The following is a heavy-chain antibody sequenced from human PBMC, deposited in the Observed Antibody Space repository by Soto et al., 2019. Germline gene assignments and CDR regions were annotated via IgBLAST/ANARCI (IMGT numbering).Heavy chain of an antibody. CDR3: ARDGPSSSGYYSQAFDY. Sequence: SETLSLTCTVSGGFISSNIYYWGWIRQPPGKGLEWIGNIHYSGSTYYDSSLQGRVTMTTDTSTTTAYMELSGLRSEDTAVYYCARDGPSSSGYYSQAFDYWGQGTLVTVSS. V-gene: IGHV4-39*02. CDR1: GGFISSNIYY. D-gene: IGHD3-22*01. CDR2: IHYSGST. J-gene: IGHJ4*02.